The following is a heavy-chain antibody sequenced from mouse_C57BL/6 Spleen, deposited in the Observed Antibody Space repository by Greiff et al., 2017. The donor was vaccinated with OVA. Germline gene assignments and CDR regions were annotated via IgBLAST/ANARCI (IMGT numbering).Heavy chain of an antibody. Sequence: QVHVKQSGAELARPGASVKMSCKASGYTFTSYTMHWVKQRPGQGLEWIGYINPSSGYTKYNQKFKDKATLTADKSSSTAYMQLSSLTSEDSAVYYCARDTEIAYWGQATLVTVSA. J-gene: IGHJ3*01. V-gene: IGHV1-4*01. CDR1: GYTFTSYT. CDR2: INPSSGYT. D-gene: IGHD1-1*01. CDR3: ARDTEIAY.